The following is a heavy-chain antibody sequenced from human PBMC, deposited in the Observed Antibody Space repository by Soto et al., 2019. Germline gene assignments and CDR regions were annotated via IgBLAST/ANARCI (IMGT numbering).Heavy chain of an antibody. V-gene: IGHV4-39*01. CDR1: GGSVDSNRYY. J-gene: IGHJ5*02. D-gene: IGHD3-3*01. CDR3: ARHDVSPGYDFWSGSDWFDP. Sequence: PSETLSLTCTVSGGSVDSNRYYWAWIRQPPGKGLEWIGSIYYSGSTYYSPSLKGRVTISVDTSKNQFSLKLSSVTAADTAVYYCARHDVSPGYDFWSGSDWFDPWGQGTLVTVSS. CDR2: IYYSGST.